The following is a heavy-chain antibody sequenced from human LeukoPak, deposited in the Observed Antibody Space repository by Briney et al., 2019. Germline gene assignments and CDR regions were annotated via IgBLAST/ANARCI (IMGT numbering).Heavy chain of an antibody. Sequence: ASVKVSCKASGYTFTGYYMHWVRQAPGQGLEWMGWINPNSGGTNYAQKFQGRVTMTRDTSISTAYMELSRLRSDDTAVYYCARDLMIDYDILTGYYTPNNWFDPWGQGTLVTVSS. V-gene: IGHV1-2*02. CDR1: GYTFTGYY. J-gene: IGHJ5*02. CDR3: ARDLMIDYDILTGYYTPNNWFDP. CDR2: INPNSGGT. D-gene: IGHD3-9*01.